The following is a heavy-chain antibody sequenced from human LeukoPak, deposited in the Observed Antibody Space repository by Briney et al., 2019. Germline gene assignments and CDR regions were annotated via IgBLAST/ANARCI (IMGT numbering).Heavy chain of an antibody. CDR2: IIPIFGIA. J-gene: IGHJ4*02. V-gene: IGHV1-69*04. Sequence: SVKVSCKASGGTFSSYAISWVRQAPGQGLEWMGRIIPIFGIANYAQKFQGRVTITADKSTSTAYMELSSLRSEDTAVYYCARATAYCSSTSRREYYFDYWGQGTLVTVSS. D-gene: IGHD2-2*01. CDR3: ARATAYCSSTSRREYYFDY. CDR1: GGTFSSYA.